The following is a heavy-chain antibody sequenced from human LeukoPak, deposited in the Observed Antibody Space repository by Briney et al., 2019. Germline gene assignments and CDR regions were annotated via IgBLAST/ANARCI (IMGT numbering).Heavy chain of an antibody. CDR1: GGSISSYY. J-gene: IGHJ2*01. CDR2: IYTSGST. V-gene: IGHV4-59*01. D-gene: IGHD3-22*01. CDR3: ARDIGYYDSSGYFWYFDL. Sequence: SKTLSLTCTVSGGSISSYYWSCIRQPPGKGLEWLGYIYTSGSTNYNPSLKSGVTISVDTSKNQFSLKLSSVTAADTAVYYCARDIGYYDSSGYFWYFDLWGRGTLVTVSS.